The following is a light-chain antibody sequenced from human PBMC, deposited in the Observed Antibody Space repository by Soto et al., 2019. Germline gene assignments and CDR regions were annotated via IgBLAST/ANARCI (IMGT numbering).Light chain of an antibody. CDR2: SNN. CDR3: QSYDSSLSGSYV. CDR1: SSNIGAGYD. V-gene: IGLV1-40*01. J-gene: IGLJ1*01. Sequence: QSVLTQPPSVSGAPGQRVTISCTGSSSNIGAGYDGHWYQRLPGTAPKVLIYSNNNRPSGVPDRFSGSKSGTSASLAITGLQAEDEADYYCQSYDSSLSGSYVFGTGTKLTVL.